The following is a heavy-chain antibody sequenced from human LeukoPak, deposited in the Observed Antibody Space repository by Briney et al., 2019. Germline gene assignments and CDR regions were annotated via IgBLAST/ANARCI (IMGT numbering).Heavy chain of an antibody. CDR2: MNPNSGNT. J-gene: IGHJ6*02. V-gene: IGHV1-8*01. Sequence: ASVKVSCKASGYTFTSYDINWVRQATGQGLEWMGWMNPNSGNTGYAQKFQGRVTMTRNTSISTAYMELSSLRSDDTAVYYCARDYGYDFWSGYKPHHYYYYGMDVWGQGTTVTVSS. D-gene: IGHD3-3*01. CDR3: ARDYGYDFWSGYKPHHYYYYGMDV. CDR1: GYTFTSYD.